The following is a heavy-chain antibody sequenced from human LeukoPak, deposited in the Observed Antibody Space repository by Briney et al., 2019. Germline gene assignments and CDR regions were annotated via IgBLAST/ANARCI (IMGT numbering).Heavy chain of an antibody. V-gene: IGHV1-18*01. J-gene: IGHJ4*02. Sequence: ASVKVSCKASGYTFTSYGISWVRQAPGQGLEWMGWISPYNGNTNYAQKLQGRVTMTTDTSTTTAYMELRSLSSDDPAVYYCARGPFCSGGTCYSQYYDYWGQGTLVTVSS. D-gene: IGHD2-15*01. CDR2: ISPYNGNT. CDR1: GYTFTSYG. CDR3: ARGPFCSGGTCYSQYYDY.